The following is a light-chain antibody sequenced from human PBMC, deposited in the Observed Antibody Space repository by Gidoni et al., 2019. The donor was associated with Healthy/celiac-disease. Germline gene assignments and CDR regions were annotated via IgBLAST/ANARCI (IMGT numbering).Light chain of an antibody. CDR2: GAS. CDR3: QQYGSSPPT. CDR1: QSVSSSY. Sequence: IVLTQSPGTLSLSPGERATLSCRASQSVSSSYLAWYQQKPGQAPRPLIYGASSRATGIPDRFSGSGSGTDFTLTISRLEPEDFAVYYFQQYGSSPPTFGQGTKLEIK. J-gene: IGKJ2*01. V-gene: IGKV3-20*01.